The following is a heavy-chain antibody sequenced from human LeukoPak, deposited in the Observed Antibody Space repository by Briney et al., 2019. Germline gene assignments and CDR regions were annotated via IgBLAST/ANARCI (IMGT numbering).Heavy chain of an antibody. V-gene: IGHV1-2*02. J-gene: IGHJ4*02. D-gene: IGHD5-18*01. CDR2: INPNSGGT. Sequence: ASVKVSCTASGYSFTGYYMHWVRQAPGQRLEWMGWINPNSGGTNYAQKFKGRVTMTRDTSISTAYMELSRLRSDDTAVYYCARVDTAMVAGGGDYWGQGTLVTVSS. CDR3: ARVDTAMVAGGGDY. CDR1: GYSFTGYY.